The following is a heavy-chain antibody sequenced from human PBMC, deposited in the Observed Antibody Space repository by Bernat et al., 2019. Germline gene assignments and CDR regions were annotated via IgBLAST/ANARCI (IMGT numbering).Heavy chain of an antibody. Sequence: QVQLVESGGGVVQPGRSLRLSCAASGFTFSSYGMHWVRQAPGKGLEWVAVIWYDGSNKYYADSGKGRFTISRDKSKNTLYLQMNSLRAEATAVYYCARNSGSYYGVDDWGQGTLVTVSS. CDR1: GFTFSSYG. CDR2: IWYDGSNK. CDR3: ARNSGSYYGVDD. D-gene: IGHD1-26*01. J-gene: IGHJ4*02. V-gene: IGHV3-33*01.